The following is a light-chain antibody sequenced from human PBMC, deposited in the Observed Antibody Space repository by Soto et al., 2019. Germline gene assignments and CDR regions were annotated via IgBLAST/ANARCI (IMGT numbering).Light chain of an antibody. CDR3: TSYSSSTTYI. V-gene: IGLV2-14*01. CDR2: EVG. J-gene: IGLJ1*01. CDR1: SSDIGGYKY. Sequence: QSALTQPASVPGSPGQSITISCTGTSSDIGGYKYVSWYQLHPGKTPKLMIYEVGTRPSGVSNRFSGSKSGNTASLTISRLQADDEADYYCTSYSSSTTYIFGTGTKLTVL.